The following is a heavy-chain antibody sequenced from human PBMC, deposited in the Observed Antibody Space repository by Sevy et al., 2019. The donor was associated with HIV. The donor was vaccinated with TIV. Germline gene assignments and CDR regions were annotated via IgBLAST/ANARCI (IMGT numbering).Heavy chain of an antibody. Sequence: GGSLRLSCAASGFTFSSYAMSWVRQAPGKGLEWVSAISGSGGSTYYADSVKGRFTISRDNSKNTLYLQMNSLRAEDTAVYYCAKVKRRHSSSWYVGFYYYYMDVWGKGTTVTVSS. D-gene: IGHD6-13*01. CDR2: ISGSGGST. CDR3: AKVKRRHSSSWYVGFYYYYMDV. CDR1: GFTFSSYA. J-gene: IGHJ6*03. V-gene: IGHV3-23*01.